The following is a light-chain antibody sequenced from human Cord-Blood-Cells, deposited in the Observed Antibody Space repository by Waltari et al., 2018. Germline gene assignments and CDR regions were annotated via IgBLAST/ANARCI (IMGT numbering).Light chain of an antibody. J-gene: IGKJ1*01. Sequence: LSLTPGERATLSCRASQSVSSSYLAWYQQKPGQAPRLLIYGASSRATGIPDRFSGSGSGTDFTLTISRLEPEDFAVYYCQQYGSSRWTFGQGTKVEIK. CDR1: QSVSSSY. CDR2: GAS. V-gene: IGKV3-20*01. CDR3: QQYGSSRWT.